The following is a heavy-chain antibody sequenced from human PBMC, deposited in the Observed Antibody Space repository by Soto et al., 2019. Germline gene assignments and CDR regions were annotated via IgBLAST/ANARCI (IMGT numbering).Heavy chain of an antibody. CDR2: ITWNSRVL. V-gene: IGHV3-9*01. J-gene: IGHJ4*02. D-gene: IGHD3-3*01. Sequence: EVQLVESGGRLVQPGRSLRLSCVGTGLNFDDFAMHWVRQAPGKGLEWVSGITWNSRVLAYADSVKGRFTISRDNPRNSLYLQMDSLRDEDTALYYCAKGRYDFWSPYYFDSWGQGTLVTVSS. CDR3: AKGRYDFWSPYYFDS. CDR1: GLNFDDFA.